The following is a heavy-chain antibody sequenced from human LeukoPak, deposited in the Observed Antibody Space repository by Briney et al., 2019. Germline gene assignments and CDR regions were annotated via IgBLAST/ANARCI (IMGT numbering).Heavy chain of an antibody. D-gene: IGHD4-17*01. Sequence: SETLSLTCTVSGGSIGSGDYYWSWIRQPPGKGLEWIGYIYYSGSTYYNPSLKSRVTISVDTSKNQFSLKLSSVTAADTAVYYCARDTVTTFGYYYGMDVWGQGTTVTVSS. CDR3: ARDTVTTFGYYYGMDV. V-gene: IGHV4-30-4*01. CDR1: GGSIGSGDYY. J-gene: IGHJ6*02. CDR2: IYYSGST.